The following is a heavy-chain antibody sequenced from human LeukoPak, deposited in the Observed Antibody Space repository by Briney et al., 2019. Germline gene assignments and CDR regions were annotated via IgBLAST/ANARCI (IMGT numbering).Heavy chain of an antibody. CDR3: ARDTSGIAVADKGDY. Sequence: ASVKVSCKASGYTFTGYYMHWVRQAPGQGLEWMGWINPNSGGTNYAQKFQGRVTMTRDTSISTAYMELSRLRSDDTAVYYCARDTSGIAVADKGDYWGQGTLVTVSS. CDR2: INPNSGGT. V-gene: IGHV1-2*02. D-gene: IGHD6-19*01. CDR1: GYTFTGYY. J-gene: IGHJ4*02.